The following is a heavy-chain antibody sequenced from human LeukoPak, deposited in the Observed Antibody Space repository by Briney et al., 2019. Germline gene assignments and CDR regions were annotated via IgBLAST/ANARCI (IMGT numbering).Heavy chain of an antibody. Sequence: GGSLRLSCAASGFTFSSYWMSWVRQAPGKGLEWVANIKQDGSEKYYVDSVKGRFTISRDNAKNSLYLQMNSLRAEDTALYHCARVVGNAVRGAHGAFDIWGQGTMVTVSS. CDR1: GFTFSSYW. D-gene: IGHD3-10*01. CDR3: ARVVGNAVRGAHGAFDI. J-gene: IGHJ3*02. V-gene: IGHV3-7*03. CDR2: IKQDGSEK.